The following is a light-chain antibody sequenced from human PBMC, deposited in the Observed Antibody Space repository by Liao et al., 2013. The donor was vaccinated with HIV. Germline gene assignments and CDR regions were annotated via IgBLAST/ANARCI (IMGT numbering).Light chain of an antibody. V-gene: IGLV3-21*01. CDR2: YNS. Sequence: SYVLTQPPSVSVAPGQTATISCGGNSIGYYSVHWYVQRPGQAPVLVIYYNSDRPSGIPERFSGSNSGNTATLTISGVEAGDEADYYCQVWDSSKGVFGTGTKVTVL. J-gene: IGLJ1*01. CDR3: QVWDSSKGV. CDR1: SIGYYS.